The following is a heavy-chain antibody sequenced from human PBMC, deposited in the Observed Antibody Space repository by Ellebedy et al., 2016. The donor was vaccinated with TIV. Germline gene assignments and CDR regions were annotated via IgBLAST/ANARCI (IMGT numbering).Heavy chain of an antibody. V-gene: IGHV4-59*01. CDR3: ARAVPDRPPDY. D-gene: IGHD6-6*01. Sequence: MPGGSLRLSCTVSGGSMKNYYWLWIRPPPGKGLEFISQFFYYRGTNYNPSLNSRVTMSVDTSKNQFSLQVNSVTAADTAVYYCARAVPDRPPDYWGQGTLVTVSS. CDR1: GGSMKNYY. CDR2: FFYYRGT. J-gene: IGHJ4*02.